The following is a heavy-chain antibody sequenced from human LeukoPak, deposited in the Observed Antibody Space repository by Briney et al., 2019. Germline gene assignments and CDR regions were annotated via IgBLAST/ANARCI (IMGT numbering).Heavy chain of an antibody. CDR3: AREGGSGWYSGWFDP. V-gene: IGHV4-34*01. D-gene: IGHD6-19*01. CDR1: GGSFSGYY. J-gene: IGHJ5*02. Sequence: SETLSLTCAVYGGSFSGYYWSWIRQPPGEGLEWIGEINHSGSTNYNPSLKSRVTISVDTSKNQFSLKLSSVTAADTALYYCAREGGSGWYSGWFDPWGQGTLVTVSS. CDR2: INHSGST.